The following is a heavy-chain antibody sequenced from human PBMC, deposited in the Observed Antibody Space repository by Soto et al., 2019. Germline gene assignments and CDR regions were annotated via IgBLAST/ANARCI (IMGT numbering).Heavy chain of an antibody. D-gene: IGHD2-15*01. CDR3: GRSPRQSSGGGCYSIDL. CDR1: GFTFRDHG. CDR2: IRSNRFGATS. J-gene: IGHJ5*02. V-gene: IGHV3-49*04. Sequence: EVQMVESGGGLAQPGRSLRLPCTGSGFTFRDHGLNWVRQAPGKRLELLGFIRSNRFGATSEVAESVKGRIYISRDDSNTGAYLQQSNLQGEDTGVCYCGRSPRQSSGGGCYSIDLWGRGTLATVPS.